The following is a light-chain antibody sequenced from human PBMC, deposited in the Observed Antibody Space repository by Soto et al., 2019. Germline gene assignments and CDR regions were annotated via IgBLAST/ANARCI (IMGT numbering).Light chain of an antibody. J-gene: IGKJ2*01. Sequence: SPSLLSAXTGDXVXISCRMSXGIXXXLAWYQQKPGKAPELLIYAASTLQSGVPSRFSGSGSGTDFTLTISCLQSEDFATYYCQQYYSFPYTFGQGTKLEIK. V-gene: IGKV1D-8*01. CDR3: QQYYSFPYT. CDR2: AAS. CDR1: XGIXXX.